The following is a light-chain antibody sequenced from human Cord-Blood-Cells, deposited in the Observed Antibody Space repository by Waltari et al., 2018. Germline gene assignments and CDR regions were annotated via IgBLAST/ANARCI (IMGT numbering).Light chain of an antibody. CDR3: QSYDSSIVV. CDR1: SGSIASNY. Sequence: NFMLTQSHSVSESPGKTVTISCTRSSGSIASNYVQWYQQRPGSSPTTVIYEDNQRPSGVPDRFSGSIDSSSNSASPTISGLKTEDEADYYCQSYDSSIVVFGGGTKLTVL. J-gene: IGLJ2*01. CDR2: EDN. V-gene: IGLV6-57*01.